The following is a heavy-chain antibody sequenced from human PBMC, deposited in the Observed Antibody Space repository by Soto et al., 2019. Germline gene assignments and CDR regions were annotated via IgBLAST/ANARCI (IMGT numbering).Heavy chain of an antibody. J-gene: IGHJ4*02. D-gene: IGHD3-10*01. CDR1: GFTFSNAW. CDR2: VKSKTDGGTT. CDR3: ATENYYGSGSYYN. V-gene: IGHV3-15*01. Sequence: GGSLRLSCAASGFTFSNAWMSWVRQAPGKGLEWVGRVKSKTDGGTTDYAAPVKGRVTISRDDSKNTLYLQMNSQKTEDTAVYYCATENYYGSGSYYNWGQGTLVTVSS.